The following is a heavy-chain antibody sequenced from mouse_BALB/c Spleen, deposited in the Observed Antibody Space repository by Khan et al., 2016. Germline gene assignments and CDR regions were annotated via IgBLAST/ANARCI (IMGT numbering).Heavy chain of an antibody. J-gene: IGHJ4*01. CDR1: GFNIKDTY. Sequence: VQLKQSGAELVKPGASVKLSCTASGFNIKDTYMHWVKQRPEQGLEWIGRIDPANGNSKYDPKFQGKATITAETSSNTAYLQLSSLTSEDPAVYYCARSDYDEGAMDYWGQGTSVTVSS. CDR3: ARSDYDEGAMDY. V-gene: IGHV14-3*02. CDR2: IDPANGNS. D-gene: IGHD2-4*01.